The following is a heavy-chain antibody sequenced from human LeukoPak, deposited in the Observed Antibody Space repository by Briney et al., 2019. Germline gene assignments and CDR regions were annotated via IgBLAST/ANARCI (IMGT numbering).Heavy chain of an antibody. J-gene: IGHJ4*02. D-gene: IGHD6-6*01. Sequence: SETLSLTCAVYGGSFSGYYWSWIRQPPGKGLEWIGEINHSGSTNYNPSLKSRVTISVDTSKNQFSLKLSSVTAADTAVYYCARFGYSSSLDYWGQGTLDTVSS. V-gene: IGHV4-34*01. CDR2: INHSGST. CDR1: GGSFSGYY. CDR3: ARFGYSSSLDY.